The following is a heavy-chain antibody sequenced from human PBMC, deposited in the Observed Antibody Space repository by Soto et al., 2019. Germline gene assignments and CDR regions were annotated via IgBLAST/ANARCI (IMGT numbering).Heavy chain of an antibody. J-gene: IGHJ5*02. V-gene: IGHV4-4*07. CDR1: GASISGFY. CDR2: IYATGTT. Sequence: SETLSLTCTVSGASISGFYWSWIRKSAGKGLEWIGRIYATGTTDYNPSLKSRVMMSVDTSKKQFSLKLRSVTAADTAVYYCVRYGPKTLRDWFDPWGQGISVTVSS. CDR3: VRYGPKTLRDWFDP. D-gene: IGHD2-8*01.